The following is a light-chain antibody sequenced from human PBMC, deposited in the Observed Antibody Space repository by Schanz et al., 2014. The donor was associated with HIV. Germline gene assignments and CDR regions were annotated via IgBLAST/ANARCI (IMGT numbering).Light chain of an antibody. CDR3: SSYASRSTPLYV. V-gene: IGLV2-14*03. Sequence: QSALTQPASVSGSPGQSITISCTGTSIDAGGYNYVSRYQQPPGKAPKLMIYDVSYRPSGISNRFSGSKSGSTASLTISGLQAEDEADYYCSSYASRSTPLYVFGTGTKLTVL. J-gene: IGLJ1*01. CDR2: DVS. CDR1: SIDAGGYNY.